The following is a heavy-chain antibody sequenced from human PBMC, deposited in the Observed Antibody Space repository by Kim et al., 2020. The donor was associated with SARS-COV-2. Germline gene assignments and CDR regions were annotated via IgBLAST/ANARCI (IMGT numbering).Heavy chain of an antibody. CDR2: INPICGIA. D-gene: IGHD5-18*01. J-gene: IGHJ4*02. Sequence: SVKVSCKASGCTFSSYAINWVRQAPGQGLEWMGWINPICGIANYAQKFQGRVTITTDNSTSTAYMELSSLRSEDTAVYYCARGESRYSYLRVYYFDYWGQGTLVTVSS. V-gene: IGHV1-69*10. CDR3: ARGESRYSYLRVYYFDY. CDR1: GCTFSSYA.